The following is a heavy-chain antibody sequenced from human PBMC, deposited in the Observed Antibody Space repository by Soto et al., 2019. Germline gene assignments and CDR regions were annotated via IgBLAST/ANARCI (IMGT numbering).Heavy chain of an antibody. D-gene: IGHD6-19*01. CDR1: GYTFTSYG. J-gene: IGHJ6*02. V-gene: IGHV1-18*01. CDR2: LRAYNRNT. Sequence: GASVKVSCKASGYTFTSYGISWVRQAPGQGLESMGCLRAYNRNTNYPHNLQPRVTMTTDTPTSTAYMELRSLRSDDTAVYYCARDLYSSGWYTRLYGMDVGG. CDR3: ARDLYSSGWYTRLYGMDV.